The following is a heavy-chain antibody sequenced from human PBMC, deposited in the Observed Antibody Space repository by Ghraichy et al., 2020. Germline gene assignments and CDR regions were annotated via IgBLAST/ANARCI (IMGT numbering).Heavy chain of an antibody. V-gene: IGHV3-23*01. Sequence: GGSLRLSCAASGFTFSSYAMTWVRQAPAKGLEWVSFISDSGGRTAYADSVKGRCTISRDNSKNTLYLQMSSLRVEDTAVYYCAILNNGRGSLDIWGQGTMVAVSS. D-gene: IGHD2-8*01. CDR1: GFTFSSYA. CDR2: ISDSGGRT. J-gene: IGHJ3*02. CDR3: AILNNGRGSLDI.